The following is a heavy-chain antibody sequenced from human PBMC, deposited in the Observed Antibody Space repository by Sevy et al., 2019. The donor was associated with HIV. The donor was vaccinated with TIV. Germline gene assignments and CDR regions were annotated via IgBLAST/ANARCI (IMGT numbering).Heavy chain of an antibody. CDR2: ISSSGNTI. V-gene: IGHV3-11*01. J-gene: IGHJ6*02. Sequence: GGSLRLSCAASGFTLSDYYMSWIRQAPGKGLEWVSYISSSGNTIYYADSVKGRFTISRDNAKKSLYLQMNSLRAEDTAVYYCARVYRISDYNGVDVWGQGTTVTVSS. CDR3: ARVYRISDYNGVDV. D-gene: IGHD4-4*01. CDR1: GFTLSDYY.